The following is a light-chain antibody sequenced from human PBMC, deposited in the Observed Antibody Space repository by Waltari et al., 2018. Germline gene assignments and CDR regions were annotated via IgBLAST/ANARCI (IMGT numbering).Light chain of an antibody. Sequence: IVLTQSPGTLSLSPGERATLSCRASQSVGTYLAWYQQKPGQAPRLLLYGAYSRAAGIPDRFRGSGYGTDFSLTISRLEPEDFAVYFCQHHLRLPTTFGQGTKVEIK. J-gene: IGKJ1*01. CDR3: QHHLRLPTT. CDR2: GAY. V-gene: IGKV3-20*01. CDR1: QSVGTY.